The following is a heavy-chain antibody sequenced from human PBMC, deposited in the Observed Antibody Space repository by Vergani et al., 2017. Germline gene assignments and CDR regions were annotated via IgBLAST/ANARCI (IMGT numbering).Heavy chain of an antibody. CDR2: ISAYIGNT. D-gene: IGHD3-22*01. CDR1: GYTFTNYG. CDR3: ARAYYYDSSGYLPFDY. V-gene: IGHV1-18*01. Sequence: QVQLVQSGAEVKKPGASVKVSCKASGYTFTNYGISWVRQAPGQGLEWMGWISAYIGNTNDAQKLQGRGTMTTDTSTSTAYMELRSLRSDDTAVYFCARAYYYDSSGYLPFDYWGQGTLVTVSS. J-gene: IGHJ4*02.